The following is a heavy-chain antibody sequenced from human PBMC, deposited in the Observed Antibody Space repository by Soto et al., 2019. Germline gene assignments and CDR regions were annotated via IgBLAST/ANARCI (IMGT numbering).Heavy chain of an antibody. D-gene: IGHD6-25*01. CDR1: GFTFSSYA. CDR2: LSGSGGTT. J-gene: IGHJ4*02. Sequence: PGGSLRLSCAASGFTFSSYAMSWVRQTPGKGLEWVSTLSGSGGTTYYADSVKGQFTISRDNSKSTLYLQMNSLRAEDTAVYYCGRGGRIVAAASVDWGQGTLVTVSS. V-gene: IGHV3-23*01. CDR3: GRGGRIVAAASVD.